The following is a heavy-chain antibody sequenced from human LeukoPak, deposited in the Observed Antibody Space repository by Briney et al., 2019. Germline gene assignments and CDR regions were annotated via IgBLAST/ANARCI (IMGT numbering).Heavy chain of an antibody. J-gene: IGHJ3*02. V-gene: IGHV4-59*08. CDR2: IYYSGST. CDR1: GGSISSYY. CDR3: ARRLAFDI. Sequence: SETLSLTCTVSGGSISSYYWSWIRQPPGKGLEWIGYIYYSGSTSYNPSLKSRVTISVDTSKNQFSLKLSSVTAADTAVYYRARRLAFDIWGQGTMVTVSS.